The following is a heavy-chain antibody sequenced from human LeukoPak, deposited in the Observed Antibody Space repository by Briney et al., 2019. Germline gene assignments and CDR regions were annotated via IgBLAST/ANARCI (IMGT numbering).Heavy chain of an antibody. Sequence: GRSLRPSCAASGFTFDDYAMHWVRQAPGKGLEWVSGISWNSGSIGYADSVKGRFTISRDNAKNSLYLQMNSLRAEDTALYYCAKDTNVDTAMTTFDYWGQGTLVTVSS. CDR1: GFTFDDYA. V-gene: IGHV3-9*01. D-gene: IGHD5-18*01. J-gene: IGHJ4*02. CDR3: AKDTNVDTAMTTFDY. CDR2: ISWNSGSI.